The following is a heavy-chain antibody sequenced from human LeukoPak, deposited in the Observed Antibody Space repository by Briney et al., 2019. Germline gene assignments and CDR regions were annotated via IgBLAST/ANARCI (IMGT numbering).Heavy chain of an antibody. CDR1: GDTLDNYA. CDR2: IIPIFGKP. CDR3: ASGDVGITTQSGIASGWIFDY. J-gene: IGHJ4*02. D-gene: IGHD6-19*01. Sequence: ASVKVSCKASGDTLDNYALSWVRQAPGRGPEWMGGIIPIFGKPKYAQKFQGRATFTTDESTSTIHLELTSLRSEDTAVYYCASGDVGITTQSGIASGWIFDYWGQGTLVTVSS. V-gene: IGHV1-69*05.